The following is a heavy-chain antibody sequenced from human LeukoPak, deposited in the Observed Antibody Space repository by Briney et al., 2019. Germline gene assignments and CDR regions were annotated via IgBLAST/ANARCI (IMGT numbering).Heavy chain of an antibody. J-gene: IGHJ5*02. CDR3: ARAVTSSSSWYKWVNWFDP. CDR2: IYTSGST. CDR1: GGSISSYY. Sequence: SETLSLTCTVSGGSISSYYWSWIRQPAGKGLEWIGRIYTSGSTNYNPSLKSRVTMSVDTSKNQFSLKLSSVTAADTAVYYCARAVTSSSSWYKWVNWFDPWGQGTLVTVSS. D-gene: IGHD6-13*01. V-gene: IGHV4-4*07.